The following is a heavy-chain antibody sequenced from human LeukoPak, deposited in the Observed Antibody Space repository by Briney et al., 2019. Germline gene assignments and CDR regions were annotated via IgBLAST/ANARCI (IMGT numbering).Heavy chain of an antibody. CDR2: IYTSGST. J-gene: IGHJ4*02. D-gene: IGHD3-22*01. CDR3: AGEGHYYDSTGYYYGGEDY. Sequence: SQTLSLTCTVSGGSISSGSYYWSWIRQPAGKGLEWIGRIYTSGSTNYNPSLKSRVTMSVDTSKNQFSLKLSSVTAADTAVYYCAGEGHYYDSTGYYYGGEDYWGQGTLVTVSS. V-gene: IGHV4-61*02. CDR1: GGSISSGSYY.